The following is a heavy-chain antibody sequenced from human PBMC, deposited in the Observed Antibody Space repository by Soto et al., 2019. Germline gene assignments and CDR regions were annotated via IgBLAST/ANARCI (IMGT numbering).Heavy chain of an antibody. CDR1: GFIFSYYV. V-gene: IGHV3-23*04. J-gene: IGHJ4*02. CDR2: ISDSGGTS. CDR3: AKRPRALLTSDY. D-gene: IGHD1-26*01. Sequence: EVQLVDSGGGLVQPGGSRRLSCAGSGFIFSYYVMSWVRQAPGKGLEWVSSISDSGGTSYYADSVKGRFTISRDNSKNTLYLQMNSLRAEDTAIYYCAKRPRALLTSDYWGQGTLVTVSS.